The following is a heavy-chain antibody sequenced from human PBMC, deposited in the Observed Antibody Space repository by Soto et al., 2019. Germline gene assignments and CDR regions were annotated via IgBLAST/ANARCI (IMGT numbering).Heavy chain of an antibody. CDR1: GFTFRNYD. Sequence: EVQLMESGGGLVQPGGSLRLSCEASGFTFRNYDMHWVRQGTGKGLEWVSGISAAGDPDYADSVEGRFTISRENAQNSFFLQMNSLRVGGTAVYYCARTDRDFYGLDVWGQGTTVIVSS. J-gene: IGHJ6*02. CDR3: ARTDRDFYGLDV. CDR2: ISAAGDP. V-gene: IGHV3-13*05.